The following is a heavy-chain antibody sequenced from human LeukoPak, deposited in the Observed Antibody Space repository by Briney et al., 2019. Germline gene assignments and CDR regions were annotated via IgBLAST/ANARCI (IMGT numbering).Heavy chain of an antibody. V-gene: IGHV3-48*03. CDR2: ISSSGGTI. CDR3: ARTRVAVQLWFAFDI. D-gene: IGHD5-18*01. CDR1: GSIFSYYE. J-gene: IGHJ3*02. Sequence: GGSLRLSCVASGSIFSYYEMNWVRQAPGKGLEWVSYISSSGGTIYYADSVKGRFTISRDNAKNSLYLQMNSLRVEDTAVYYCARTRVAVQLWFAFDIWGQATLVTVSS.